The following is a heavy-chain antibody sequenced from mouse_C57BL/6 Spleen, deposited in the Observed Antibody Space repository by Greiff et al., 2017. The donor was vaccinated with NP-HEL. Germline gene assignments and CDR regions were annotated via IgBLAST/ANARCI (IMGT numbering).Heavy chain of an antibody. J-gene: IGHJ3*01. CDR1: GYTFTDYY. CDR2: INPNNGGT. D-gene: IGHD3-2*02. V-gene: IGHV1-26*01. Sequence: EVQLQQSGPELVKPGASVKISCKASGYTFTDYYMNWVKQSHGKSLEWIGDINPNNGGTSYNQKFKGKATLTVDKSSSTAYMELRSLTSEGSAVYYCARDRELRLRPWFAYLGQGTLVTVSA. CDR3: ARDRELRLRPWFAY.